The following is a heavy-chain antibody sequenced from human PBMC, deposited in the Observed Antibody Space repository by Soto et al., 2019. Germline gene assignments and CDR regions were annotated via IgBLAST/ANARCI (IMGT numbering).Heavy chain of an antibody. CDR1: GFTFSSYS. V-gene: IGHV3-21*01. D-gene: IGHD3-22*01. Sequence: LRLSCAASGFTFSSYSMNWVRQAPGKGLEWVSSISSSSSYIYYADSVKGRFTISRDNAKNSLYLQMNSLRAEDTAVYYCARDYYDSSGYYVYWGQGTLVTVSS. CDR2: ISSSSSYI. CDR3: ARDYYDSSGYYVY. J-gene: IGHJ4*02.